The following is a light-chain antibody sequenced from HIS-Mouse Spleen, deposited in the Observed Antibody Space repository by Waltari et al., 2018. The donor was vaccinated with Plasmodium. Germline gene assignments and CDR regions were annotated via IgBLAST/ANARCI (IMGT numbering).Light chain of an antibody. CDR2: EVS. Sequence: QSALTHPPSASGSPGQSVTTSCSGTSSDADGHNFVSRYQQHPGKAPKLMIYEVSKRPSGVPDRFSGSKSGNTASLTVSGLQAEDEADYYCSSYAGSNNLVFGGGTKLTVL. V-gene: IGLV2-8*01. J-gene: IGLJ2*01. CDR3: SSYAGSNNLV. CDR1: SSDADGHNF.